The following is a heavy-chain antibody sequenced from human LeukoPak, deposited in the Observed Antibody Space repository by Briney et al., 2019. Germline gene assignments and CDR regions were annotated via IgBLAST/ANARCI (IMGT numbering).Heavy chain of an antibody. CDR1: GFTFSSYG. CDR2: ISYDGSNK. J-gene: IGHJ4*02. CDR3: ATLRVVVTATGLDY. Sequence: SGGSLRLSCAASGFTFSSYGMHWVRQAPGKGLEWVAVISYDGSNKYYADSVKGRFTISRDNSKNTLYLQMNSLRDEDTAVYYCATLRVVVTATGLDYWGQGILVTVSS. D-gene: IGHD2-21*02. V-gene: IGHV3-30*03.